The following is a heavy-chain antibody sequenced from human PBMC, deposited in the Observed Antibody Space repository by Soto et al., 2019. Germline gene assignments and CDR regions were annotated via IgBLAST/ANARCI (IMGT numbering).Heavy chain of an antibody. CDR2: IYPGDSDT. D-gene: IGHD3-10*01. CDR3: ARRSDHGSGSYYKDAFDI. CDR1: GYSFTSYW. Sequence: XESLKVSCKCSGYSFTSYWIGLVLQMPGKGLEWMGIIYPGDSDTRYSPSFQGQVTISADKSISTAYLQWSSLKASDTAMYYCARRSDHGSGSYYKDAFDICGQRTMVTVSS. J-gene: IGHJ3*02. V-gene: IGHV5-51*01.